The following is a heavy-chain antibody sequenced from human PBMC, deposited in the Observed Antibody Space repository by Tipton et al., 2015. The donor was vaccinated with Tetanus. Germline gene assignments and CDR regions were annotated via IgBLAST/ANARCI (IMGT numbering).Heavy chain of an antibody. V-gene: IGHV3-23*01. CDR1: GFTFDDYA. CDR2: ISGNGDDP. Sequence: GSLRLSCAASGFTFDDYAMHWVRQAPGKGLEWVSTISGNGDDPFYADSVKGRFTISRDNSKNTVSLQMNSLSAEDTAMYYCARGGHFSPFTYWGQGVLVTVSS. J-gene: IGHJ4*02. CDR3: ARGGHFSPFTY.